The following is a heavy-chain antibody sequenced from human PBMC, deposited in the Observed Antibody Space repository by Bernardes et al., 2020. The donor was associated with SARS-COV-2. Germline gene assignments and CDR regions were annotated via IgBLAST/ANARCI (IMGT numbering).Heavy chain of an antibody. CDR3: AREGGGYFSWGYHYCMDA. V-gene: IGHV1-18*04. J-gene: IGHJ6*02. D-gene: IGHD2-15*01. CDR2: ISTYSGKT. Sequence: ASVKVSCKASGYTFTSYGFSWVRQAPGQGIEWMGWISTYSGKTNYAQNLQGRVTMTTDTSTNTAYMELRSLRSDDTAVYYCAREGGGYFSWGYHYCMDAWGEETTVTV. CDR1: GYTFTSYG.